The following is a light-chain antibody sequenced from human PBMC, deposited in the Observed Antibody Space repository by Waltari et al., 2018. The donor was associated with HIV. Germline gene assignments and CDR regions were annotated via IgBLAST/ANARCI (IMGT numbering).Light chain of an antibody. CDR1: QTVTNK. V-gene: IGKV1-39*01. CDR2: DAS. J-gene: IGKJ3*01. Sequence: DIQMTQSPSSLSAYVGDSVTITCRASQTVTNKENWYQQKPGKAPKVLIYDASTLQSGVPSRFRGGGSWSDFTLTITSLQLDDFATYFCQQSFSSPLPFGPGTKVDI. CDR3: QQSFSSPLP.